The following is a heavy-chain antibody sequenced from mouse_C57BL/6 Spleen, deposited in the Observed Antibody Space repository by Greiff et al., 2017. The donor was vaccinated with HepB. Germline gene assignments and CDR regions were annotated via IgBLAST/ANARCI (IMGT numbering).Heavy chain of an antibody. Sequence: EVQGVESGGGLVQPGGSLKLSCAASGFTFSDYYMYWVRQTPEKRLEWVAYISNGGGSTYYPDTVKGRFTISRDNAKNTLYLQMSRLKSEDTAMYYCARPYGSSYDWYFDVWGTGTTVTVSS. CDR1: GFTFSDYY. CDR2: ISNGGGST. CDR3: ARPYGSSYDWYFDV. V-gene: IGHV5-12*01. D-gene: IGHD1-1*01. J-gene: IGHJ1*03.